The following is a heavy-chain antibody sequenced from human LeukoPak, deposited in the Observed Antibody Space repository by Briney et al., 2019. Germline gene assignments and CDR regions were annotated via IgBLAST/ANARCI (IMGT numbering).Heavy chain of an antibody. Sequence: SVKVSCKASGGTFSSYAISWVRQAPGQGLEWMGGIIPIFGTANYAQKFQGRVTITADESTSTAYMELSSLRSEDTAVYYCARGYFWSGYYPNYYYYYGMDVWGQGTTVTVSS. CDR2: IIPIFGTA. V-gene: IGHV1-69*13. CDR1: GGTFSSYA. CDR3: ARGYFWSGYYPNYYYYYGMDV. D-gene: IGHD3-3*01. J-gene: IGHJ6*02.